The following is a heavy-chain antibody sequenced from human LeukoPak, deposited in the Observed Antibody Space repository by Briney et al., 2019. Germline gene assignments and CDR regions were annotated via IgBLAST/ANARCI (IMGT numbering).Heavy chain of an antibody. CDR3: ARDSRARDYYDSSGYSDY. CDR1: GFTFSSYA. D-gene: IGHD3-22*01. J-gene: IGHJ4*02. CDR2: ISYDGSNK. V-gene: IGHV3-30*04. Sequence: GRPLRLSCAASGFTFSSYAMHWVRQAPGKGLEWVAVISYDGSNKYYADSVKGRFTISRDNSKNTLYLQMNSLRAEDTAVYYCARDSRARDYYDSSGYSDYWGQGTLVTVSS.